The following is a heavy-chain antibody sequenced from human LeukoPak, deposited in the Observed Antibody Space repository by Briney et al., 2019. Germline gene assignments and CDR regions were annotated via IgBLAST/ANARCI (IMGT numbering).Heavy chain of an antibody. CDR1: GGSISSGGYS. Sequence: SQTLSLTCAVSGGSISSGGYSWSWIRQPPGKGLEWIGEINHSGSTNYNPSLKSRVTISVDTSKNQFSLKLSSVTAADTAVYYCARLVAAKGPFDYWGQGTLVTVSS. J-gene: IGHJ4*02. V-gene: IGHV4-30-2*01. D-gene: IGHD2-15*01. CDR3: ARLVAAKGPFDY. CDR2: INHSGST.